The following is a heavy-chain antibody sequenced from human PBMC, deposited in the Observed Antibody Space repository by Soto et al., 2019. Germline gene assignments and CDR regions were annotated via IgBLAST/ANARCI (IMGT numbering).Heavy chain of an antibody. J-gene: IGHJ6*02. D-gene: IGHD2-2*01. V-gene: IGHV4-59*01. CDR2: IHYSGST. CDR1: GGSISSYY. CDR3: ARARYQLLHPYYYGMHV. Sequence: QVQLQESGPGLVKPSETLSLTCTVSGGSISSYYWSWIRQSPGKGLEWIGYIHYSGSTKSNPSLKSRVTISVDTSRNQVSLKLSSVTAADSAVYFCARARYQLLHPYYYGMHVWGQGTTVTVSS.